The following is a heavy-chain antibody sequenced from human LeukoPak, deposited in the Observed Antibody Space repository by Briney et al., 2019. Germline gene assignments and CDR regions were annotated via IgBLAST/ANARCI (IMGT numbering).Heavy chain of an antibody. D-gene: IGHD2-15*01. J-gene: IGHJ4*02. CDR1: GGSISSSGYY. V-gene: IGHV4-39*01. Sequence: PSETLSLTCTVSGGSISSSGYYWGWIRQPPGKGLEWIGSIFYTGSTYYNPSLKSRVTISVDTSKNQFSLKLNSVTAAVTAVYYCARHCSGGTCYSDFDYWGQGTLVTVSS. CDR3: ARHCSGGTCYSDFDY. CDR2: IFYTGST.